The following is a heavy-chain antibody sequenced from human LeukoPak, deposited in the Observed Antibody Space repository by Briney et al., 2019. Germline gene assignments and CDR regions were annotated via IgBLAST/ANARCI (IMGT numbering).Heavy chain of an antibody. D-gene: IGHD3-16*01. J-gene: IGHJ6*02. CDR3: PRPPGGGTHNYYSPRAF. Sequence: PGGSLRLSCAASGFTFSSYSVNWVRQAPGKGLEWVSYIGSSGSAMYYADSVKGRFTISRDNAENSLYLQMNSLRDEDTAVYYCPRPPGGGTHNYYSPRAFGAQGPTVTAPS. CDR1: GFTFSSYS. CDR2: IGSSGSAM. V-gene: IGHV3-48*02.